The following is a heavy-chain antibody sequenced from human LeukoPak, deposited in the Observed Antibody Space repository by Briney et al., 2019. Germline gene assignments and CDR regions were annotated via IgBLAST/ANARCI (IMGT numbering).Heavy chain of an antibody. D-gene: IGHD5-12*01. Sequence: SETLSLTCAVYGGSFSGYYWSWIRQPPGKGLEWIGEINHSGSTNYNPSLKSRVTISVDTSKNQFSLKLSSVTAADTAVYYCARGFRGYSGYTIIGYWGQGTLVTVSS. CDR2: INHSGST. CDR3: ARGFRGYSGYTIIGY. V-gene: IGHV4-34*01. J-gene: IGHJ4*02. CDR1: GGSFSGYY.